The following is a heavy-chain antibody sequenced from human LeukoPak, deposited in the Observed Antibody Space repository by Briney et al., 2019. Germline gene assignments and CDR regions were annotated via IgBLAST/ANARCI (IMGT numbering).Heavy chain of an antibody. J-gene: IGHJ3*02. V-gene: IGHV3-21*01. D-gene: IGHD3-16*02. CDR3: VTGNVPDYIWETYRLDAFDI. CDR1: GFIFSDYS. Sequence: GGSLRLSCAASGFIFSDYSMTWVRQAPGKGLKWVSSISSSSRYIYYADSVRGRFTISRDNAKNSHYLQMNSLRAEDTALYYCVTGNVPDYIWETYRLDAFDIWGQGTMVTVSS. CDR2: ISSSSRYI.